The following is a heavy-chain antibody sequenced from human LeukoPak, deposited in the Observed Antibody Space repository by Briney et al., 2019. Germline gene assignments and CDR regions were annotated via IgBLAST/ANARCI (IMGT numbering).Heavy chain of an antibody. D-gene: IGHD4-23*01. Sequence: ASVKVSCKVSGYTLTELSMHWVRQAPGKGLEWMGGFDPEDGETIYAQKSQGRVTITRNTSISTAYMELSSLRSEDTAVYYCARGHHGGNLIDYWGQGTLVTVSS. J-gene: IGHJ4*02. CDR1: GYTLTELS. CDR2: FDPEDGET. V-gene: IGHV1-24*01. CDR3: ARGHHGGNLIDY.